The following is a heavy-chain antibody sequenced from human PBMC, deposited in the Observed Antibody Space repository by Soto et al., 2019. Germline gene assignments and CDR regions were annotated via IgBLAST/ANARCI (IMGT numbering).Heavy chain of an antibody. V-gene: IGHV2-5*02. Sequence: QITLKESGPPLVKPTQTLTLTCTFSGFSLSTTGVGVGWTRQPPGKALEWLALIYWDDDKRYSPSLKSRLTITKDTSKSQVVLTMTNMDPVDTAIYYCVRAFDIWGQGTMVTVSS. CDR3: VRAFDI. CDR2: IYWDDDK. CDR1: GFSLSTTGVG. J-gene: IGHJ3*02.